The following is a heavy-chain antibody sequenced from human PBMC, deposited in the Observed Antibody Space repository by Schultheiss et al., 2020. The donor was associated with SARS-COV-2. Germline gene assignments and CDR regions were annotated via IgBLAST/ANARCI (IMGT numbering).Heavy chain of an antibody. CDR1: GFTFSSYA. CDR2: ISYDGSTK. CDR3: ARDTYYYDSSGYYPDAFDI. D-gene: IGHD3-22*01. J-gene: IGHJ3*02. Sequence: GESLKISCAASGFTFSSYAMHWVRQAPGKGLEWVAVISYDGSTKYYADSVKGRFTISRDNSKNTLYLQMNSLRAEDTAVYYCARDTYYYDSSGYYPDAFDIWGQGTMVTVS. V-gene: IGHV3-30*07.